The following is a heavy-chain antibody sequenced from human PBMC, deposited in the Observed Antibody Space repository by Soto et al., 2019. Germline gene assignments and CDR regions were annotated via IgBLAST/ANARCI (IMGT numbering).Heavy chain of an antibody. J-gene: IGHJ4*02. CDR3: ARRYASGWLFDYFDY. CDR1: GFSLSTSGVG. CDR2: IHWNDDK. Sequence: KESGPTLVKPTETLTLTCTFSGFSLSTSGVGVGWIRQPPGKALEWLALIHWNDDKLYSPSLKRRLSISKDTSKNQVVLTMTSMDPVDTATYFCARRYASGWLFDYFDYWGQGTLVTVSS. V-gene: IGHV2-5*01. D-gene: IGHD6-19*01.